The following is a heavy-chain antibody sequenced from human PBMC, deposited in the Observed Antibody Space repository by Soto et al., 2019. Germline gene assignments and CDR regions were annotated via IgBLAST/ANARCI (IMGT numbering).Heavy chain of an antibody. V-gene: IGHV1-18*04. D-gene: IGHD1-26*01. CDR2: ISAYNGNT. J-gene: IGHJ3*02. CDR3: ARDGPSSIQWELLEAFDI. Sequence: ASVKVSCKASGYTFTSYGISWVRQAPGQGLEWMGWISAYNGNTNYAQKLQGRVTMTTDTSTSTAYMELRSLRSDDTAVYYCARDGPSSIQWELLEAFDIWGQGTMVTVSS. CDR1: GYTFTSYG.